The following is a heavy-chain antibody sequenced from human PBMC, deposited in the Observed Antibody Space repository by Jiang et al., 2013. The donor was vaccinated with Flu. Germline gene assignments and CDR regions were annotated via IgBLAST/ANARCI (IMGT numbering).Heavy chain of an antibody. D-gene: IGHD3-22*01. V-gene: IGHV1-8*01. CDR2: GDT. Sequence: GDTGYAQKFQGRVTMTRDTSITTAYMELSSLRSEDTAVYYCARGVEDYDRSAYPVPSYWGQGTLVTVSS. J-gene: IGHJ4*02. CDR3: ARGVEDYDRSAYPVPSY.